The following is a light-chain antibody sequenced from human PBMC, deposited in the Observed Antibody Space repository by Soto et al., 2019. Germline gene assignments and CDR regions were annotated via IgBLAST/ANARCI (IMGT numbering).Light chain of an antibody. CDR3: QQYDNLLIT. Sequence: DIQMTQSPSSLSASVGVRVTITCQASQDISNHLNWYQQKPGKAPKLLINDASNLETRVPSRFSGSGSGTDFTFTISSLQPEDIATYYCQQYDNLLITFGQGTRLEIK. J-gene: IGKJ5*01. CDR2: DAS. CDR1: QDISNH. V-gene: IGKV1-33*01.